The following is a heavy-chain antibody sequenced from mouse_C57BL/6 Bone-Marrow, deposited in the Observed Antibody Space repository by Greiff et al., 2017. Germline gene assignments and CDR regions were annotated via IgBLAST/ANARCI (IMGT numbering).Heavy chain of an antibody. CDR2: FYPRSGNT. D-gene: IGHD1-1*01. Sequence: VQLQQSGAELARPGASVKLSCKASGYTFTSYGISWVKQRTGQGLEWIGEFYPRSGNTYYNEKFKGKATLTADKSSSTAYMELRSLTSEDSAVYFCARSKFYGSSYRYWGQGTTLTVSS. J-gene: IGHJ2*01. V-gene: IGHV1-81*01. CDR3: ARSKFYGSSYRY. CDR1: GYTFTSYG.